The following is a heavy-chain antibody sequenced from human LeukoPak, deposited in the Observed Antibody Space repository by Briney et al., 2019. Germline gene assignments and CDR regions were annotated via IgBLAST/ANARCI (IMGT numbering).Heavy chain of an antibody. V-gene: IGHV4-59*01. Sequence: SETLSLTCTVSGGSISSYYWSWIRQPPGKGLEWIGCIYYSGSTNYNPSLKSRVTISVDTSKNQFSLKLSSVTAADTAVYYCARDGKDYDILTGYYPDAFDIWGQGTMVTVSS. CDR2: IYYSGST. D-gene: IGHD3-9*01. CDR3: ARDGKDYDILTGYYPDAFDI. J-gene: IGHJ3*02. CDR1: GGSISSYY.